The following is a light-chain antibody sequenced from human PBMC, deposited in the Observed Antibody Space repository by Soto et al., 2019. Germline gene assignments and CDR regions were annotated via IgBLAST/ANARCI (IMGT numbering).Light chain of an antibody. CDR1: QSVSSN. CDR2: GAS. CDR3: QQYNNWPPWT. Sequence: EIVMTQSPATLSVSPGERVTLSCRAGQSVSSNVAWYQQKPGQAPRLIIHGASTRATDISARFSGSGSGTEFTLTFSSLQSEDFAVYYCQQYNNWPPWTFGQGTKVEIK. V-gene: IGKV3-15*01. J-gene: IGKJ1*01.